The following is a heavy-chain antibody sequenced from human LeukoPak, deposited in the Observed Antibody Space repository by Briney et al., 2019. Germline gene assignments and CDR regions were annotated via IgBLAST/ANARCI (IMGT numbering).Heavy chain of an antibody. D-gene: IGHD3-10*01. CDR3: AKTKVPNFYGSGSYVDY. CDR1: GFTFSTYA. Sequence: GGSLRLSCAASGFTFSTYAMSWVRQAPGKGLEWVSAISASGGSTYYAGSVKGRFTISRDNSKNTLYLQMSSLRAEDTAVYYCAKTKVPNFYGSGSYVDYWGQGTLVTVSS. V-gene: IGHV3-23*01. J-gene: IGHJ4*02. CDR2: ISASGGST.